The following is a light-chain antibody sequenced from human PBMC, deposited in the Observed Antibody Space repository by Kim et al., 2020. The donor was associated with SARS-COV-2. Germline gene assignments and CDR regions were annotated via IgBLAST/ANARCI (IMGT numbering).Light chain of an antibody. J-gene: IGLJ2*01. CDR1: SGHSTYI. V-gene: IGLV4-60*03. Sequence: QPVLTQSSSASASLGSSVKLTCTLSSGHSTYIIAWHPQQPGKAPRYLIKLEGSGSYNKGSGVPNRFSGSSSGADRYLTISNLQSEDEADYYCETWDNSTRVFGGGTQLTVL. CDR3: ETWDNSTRV. CDR2: LEGSGSY.